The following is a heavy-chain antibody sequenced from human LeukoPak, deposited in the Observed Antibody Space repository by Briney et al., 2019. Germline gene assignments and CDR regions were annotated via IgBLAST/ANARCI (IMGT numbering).Heavy chain of an antibody. D-gene: IGHD3-22*01. CDR3: ATEVTYYYESSVSPSVDY. CDR2: ISGNGGST. CDR1: GFTFSSYA. J-gene: IGHJ4*02. V-gene: IGHV3-23*01. Sequence: GGSLRLSCAASGFTFSSYAMSWVRQAPGKGLEWISDISGNGGSTQYADSVRGRFTISRDDYKNTLYLQMNSLRAEDTAVYYCATEVTYYYESSVSPSVDYWGQGTLVTVSS.